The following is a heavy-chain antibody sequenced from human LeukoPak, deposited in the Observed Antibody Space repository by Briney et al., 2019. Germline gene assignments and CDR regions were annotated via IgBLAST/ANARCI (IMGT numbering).Heavy chain of an antibody. D-gene: IGHD2-15*01. J-gene: IGHJ3*02. CDR1: GGSISSGDYC. CDR2: IYYSGST. Sequence: SETLSLTCTVSGGSISSGDYCWSWIRQPPGKGLEWIGYIYYSGSTYYNPSLKSRVTISVDTSKNRFSLKLSSVTAADTAVYYCARDLLPESNAFDIWGQGTMVTVSS. CDR3: ARDLLPESNAFDI. V-gene: IGHV4-30-4*01.